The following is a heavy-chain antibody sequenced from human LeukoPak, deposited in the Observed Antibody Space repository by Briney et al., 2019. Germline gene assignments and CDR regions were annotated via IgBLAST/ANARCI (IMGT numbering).Heavy chain of an antibody. CDR2: ISMNGGST. J-gene: IGHJ5*02. Sequence: GGSLRLSCSASGTAFRTYAMHWVRQPPGKGLYYVSAISMNGGSTYYADSVRGRFTISRDNSKNTLYLQMSSLRPDDTAVYYCVRTYDENPLGWFDPWGQGTLVTVSS. D-gene: IGHD5-12*01. CDR3: VRTYDENPLGWFDP. V-gene: IGHV3-64D*06. CDR1: GTAFRTYA.